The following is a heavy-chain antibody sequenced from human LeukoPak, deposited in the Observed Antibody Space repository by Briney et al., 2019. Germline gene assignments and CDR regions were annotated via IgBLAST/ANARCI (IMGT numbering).Heavy chain of an antibody. Sequence: GGSLRLSCAASGFTFSSYAMHWVRQAPGKGLEWVAVISYDGGNKYYADSVKGRFTISRDNSKNTLYLQMNSLRAEDTAVYYSAREDLGFFLDYWGQGTLVTVSS. CDR1: GFTFSSYA. J-gene: IGHJ4*02. CDR3: AREDLGFFLDY. V-gene: IGHV3-30-3*01. D-gene: IGHD2-15*01. CDR2: ISYDGGNK.